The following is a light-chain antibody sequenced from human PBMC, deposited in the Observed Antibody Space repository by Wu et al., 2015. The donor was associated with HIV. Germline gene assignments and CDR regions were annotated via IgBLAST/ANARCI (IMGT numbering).Light chain of an antibody. CDR2: GAS. J-gene: IGKJ4*01. CDR1: QSISSSY. Sequence: EIVLTQSPGTLSLSPGEGATLSCRASQSISSSYLAWYQQKPGQAPRLLIYGASRRASGIPDRVSGSGSGTDFTLTINRLEPEDFAVYYCQQYGISTQVTFGGGTKVEIK. V-gene: IGKV3-20*01. CDR3: QQYGISTQVT.